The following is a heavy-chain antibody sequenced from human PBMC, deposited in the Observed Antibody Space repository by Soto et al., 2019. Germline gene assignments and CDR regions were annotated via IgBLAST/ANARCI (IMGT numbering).Heavy chain of an antibody. D-gene: IGHD6-13*01. Sequence: QITLKESGPTLVKPTQTLTLTCTFSGFSLSTSGVGVGWIRQPPGKALEWLALIYWDDDKRYSPSLKSRLTITMHTSKSQGVLTMTNMDPVDTATYYCAHASIAAAGIYYYYYGMDVWGQGTTVTVSS. CDR1: GFSLSTSGVG. CDR3: AHASIAAAGIYYYYYGMDV. V-gene: IGHV2-5*02. J-gene: IGHJ6*02. CDR2: IYWDDDK.